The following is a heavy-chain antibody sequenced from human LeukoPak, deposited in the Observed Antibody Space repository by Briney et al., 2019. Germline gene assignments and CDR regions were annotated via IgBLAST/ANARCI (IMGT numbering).Heavy chain of an antibody. J-gene: IGHJ2*01. CDR3: ARAYYDSSGVDL. Sequence: ASVTVPYQASGYTFTNYDINWVRQAPGQGLEWMGWMHPNSGNTGYAQKFDDRVTMTRNTSIRTAYMELSSLRSEDTAVYYCARAYYDSSGVDLWGRGNLVSVSS. V-gene: IGHV1-8*01. D-gene: IGHD3-22*01. CDR1: GYTFTNYD. CDR2: MHPNSGNT.